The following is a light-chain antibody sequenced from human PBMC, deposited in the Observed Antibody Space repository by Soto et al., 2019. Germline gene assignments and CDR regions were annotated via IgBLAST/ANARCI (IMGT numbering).Light chain of an antibody. CDR1: ENLNTN. CDR2: GAS. CDR3: QQYKNWHPWT. J-gene: IGKJ1*01. V-gene: IGKV3-15*01. Sequence: EIVMTQSPGTLSVSPGERATLSCRASENLNTNLAWYQQRAGQAPRLLIYGASTRASGAPARFTGSGSGTDFTLTISSLQFEDFAVYFCQQYKNWHPWTFGQGTKVDI.